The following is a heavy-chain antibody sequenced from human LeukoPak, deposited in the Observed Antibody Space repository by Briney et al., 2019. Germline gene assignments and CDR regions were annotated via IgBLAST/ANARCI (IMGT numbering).Heavy chain of an antibody. Sequence: ASVKVSCKAPGYTFTSYGISWVRQGPGQGLEWMGWISAYNGNTNYAQKLQGRVTMTTDTSTSTAYMELRSLRSDDTAVYYCARVVTYYDILTGYYMGSFDYWGQGTLVTVSS. D-gene: IGHD3-9*01. CDR3: ARVVTYYDILTGYYMGSFDY. J-gene: IGHJ4*02. CDR1: GYTFTSYG. CDR2: ISAYNGNT. V-gene: IGHV1-18*01.